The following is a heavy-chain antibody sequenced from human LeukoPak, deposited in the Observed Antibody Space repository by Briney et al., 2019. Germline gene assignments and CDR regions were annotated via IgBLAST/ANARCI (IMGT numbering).Heavy chain of an antibody. Sequence: ASVKVSCKVSGYTLTELSMHWVRQAPGKGLEWMGGFDPVDGETIYARKFQGRVTMTEDTSTDTAYMELSSLRSEDTAVYYCATRYGAGTTPLFDYWGQGTLVIVSS. D-gene: IGHD1-1*01. CDR2: FDPVDGET. CDR3: ATRYGAGTTPLFDY. V-gene: IGHV1-24*01. CDR1: GYTLTELS. J-gene: IGHJ4*02.